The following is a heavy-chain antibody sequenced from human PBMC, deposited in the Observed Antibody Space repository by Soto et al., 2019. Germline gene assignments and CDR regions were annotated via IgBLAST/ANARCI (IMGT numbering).Heavy chain of an antibody. CDR1: GFTFNNYW. CDR2: IKQDGSEK. Sequence: GGSLRLSCAASGFTFNNYWMSWVRQAPGKGLEWVANIKQDGSEKYFVDSVKGRFTISRDNAKNSLYLQINSLRAEDTAVYYCAREGPRGAAAGYYYYVDVWGKGTTVTVSS. CDR3: AREGPRGAAAGYYYYVDV. J-gene: IGHJ6*03. D-gene: IGHD6-13*01. V-gene: IGHV3-7*01.